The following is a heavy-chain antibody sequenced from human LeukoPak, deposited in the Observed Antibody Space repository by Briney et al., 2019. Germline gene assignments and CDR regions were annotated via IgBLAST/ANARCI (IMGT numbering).Heavy chain of an antibody. CDR2: IYYSGST. Sequence: PSETLSLTCTVSGGPISSYYWSWIRQPPGKGLEWIGYIYYSGSTYYNPSLKSRVTISVDTSKNQFSLKLSSVTAADTAVYYCARARDIVVVPWYFDYWGQGTLVTVSS. J-gene: IGHJ4*02. D-gene: IGHD2-15*01. V-gene: IGHV4-59*01. CDR3: ARARDIVVVPWYFDY. CDR1: GGPISSYY.